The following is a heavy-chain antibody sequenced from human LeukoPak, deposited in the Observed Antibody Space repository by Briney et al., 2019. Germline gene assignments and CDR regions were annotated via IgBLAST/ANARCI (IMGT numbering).Heavy chain of an antibody. J-gene: IGHJ4*02. V-gene: IGHV4-59*01. CDR2: IYYSGST. Sequence: SETLSLTCTVSGGSISSYYWSWIRQPPGKGLEWIGYIYYSGSTNYNPSLKSRVTISVDTSKNQFSLKLSSVTAADTAVYYCARGGRTIFGVVHLDYWGRGTLVTVSS. D-gene: IGHD3-3*01. CDR1: GGSISSYY. CDR3: ARGGRTIFGVVHLDY.